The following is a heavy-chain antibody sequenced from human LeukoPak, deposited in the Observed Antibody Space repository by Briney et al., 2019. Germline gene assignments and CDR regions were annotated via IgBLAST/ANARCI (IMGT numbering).Heavy chain of an antibody. D-gene: IGHD4-11*01. V-gene: IGHV4-59*01. Sequence: PSETLSLTCTVSGGSISSYYWSWIRQPPGKGLEWIGYIYYSGSTNYNPSLKSRVTISVDTSKNQFSLKLSSVTAADTAVYYCARGGSYSNYPIDYWGQGTLVTVSS. CDR1: GGSISSYY. CDR3: ARGGSYSNYPIDY. J-gene: IGHJ4*02. CDR2: IYYSGST.